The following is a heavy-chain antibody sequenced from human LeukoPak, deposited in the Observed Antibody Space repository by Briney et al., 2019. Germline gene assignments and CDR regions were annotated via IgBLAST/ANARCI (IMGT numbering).Heavy chain of an antibody. D-gene: IGHD6-6*01. V-gene: IGHV4-39*01. CDR1: GGSITISDYY. J-gene: IGHJ4*02. Sequence: SETLSLTCTVSGGSITISDYYWGWIRLPPGNGLEWIATISHTGTTYYNPSLQSRVTISVDKSKNQFSLKLSSVTAADTAVYYCATREHHVLRTPGDYWGQGTLVTVSS. CDR3: ATREHHVLRTPGDY. CDR2: ISHTGTT.